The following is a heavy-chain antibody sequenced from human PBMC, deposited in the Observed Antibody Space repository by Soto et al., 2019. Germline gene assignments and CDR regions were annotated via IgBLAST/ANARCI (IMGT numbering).Heavy chain of an antibody. CDR3: HARPKWFDP. CDR1: GGSISSSNW. J-gene: IGHJ5*02. CDR2: IYHSGST. V-gene: IGHV4-4*02. Sequence: PSETLSLTCAVSGGSISSSNWWSWVRQPPGRGLEWIGEIYHSGSTNYNPSLKSRVTISVDKSKNQFSLKLNSVTAADTAVYYCHARPKWFDPWGQGTLVNVS. D-gene: IGHD6-6*01.